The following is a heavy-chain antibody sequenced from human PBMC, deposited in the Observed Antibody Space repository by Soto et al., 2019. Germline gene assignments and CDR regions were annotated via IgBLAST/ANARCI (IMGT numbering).Heavy chain of an antibody. V-gene: IGHV1-2*04. Sequence: QVQLVQSGAEVKKPGASVKVSCKASGYTFTGYYMHWVRQAPGQGLEWMGWINPNSGGTNYAQKFQGWVTMTRDTSISTAYMELSRLRSDDTAVYYCARDASGSYYSVVYYGMDVWGQGTTVTVSS. D-gene: IGHD1-26*01. CDR3: ARDASGSYYSVVYYGMDV. CDR2: INPNSGGT. J-gene: IGHJ6*02. CDR1: GYTFTGYY.